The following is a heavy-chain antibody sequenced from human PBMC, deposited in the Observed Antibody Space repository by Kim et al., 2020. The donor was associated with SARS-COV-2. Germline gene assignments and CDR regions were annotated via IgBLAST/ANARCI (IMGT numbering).Heavy chain of an antibody. CDR3: AKAGYSSSWYSGMDV. J-gene: IGHJ6*02. V-gene: IGHV3-9*01. D-gene: IGHD6-13*01. CDR1: GFTFGDYA. CDR2: ISWNSGSI. Sequence: GGSLRLSCAASGFTFGDYAMHWVRQAPGKGLEWVSGISWNSGSIGYADSVKGRFTISRDNAKNSLYLQMNSLRAEDTALYYCAKAGYSSSWYSGMDVWGQGTTVTVSS.